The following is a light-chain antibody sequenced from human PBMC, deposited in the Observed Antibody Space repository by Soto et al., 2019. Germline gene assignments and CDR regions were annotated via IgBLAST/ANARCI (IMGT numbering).Light chain of an antibody. V-gene: IGLV1-47*01. Sequence: QSVLTQPPSASGTPGQRVTISCSGSSSNIETNYVYWYQQLPGTAPKVLICRNNQRPSRVPDRFSASKSGTSASLAISGLRSEDEADYYCAAWDGSLSGWVFGGGTKLTVL. CDR3: AAWDGSLSGWV. CDR2: RNN. CDR1: SSNIETNY. J-gene: IGLJ3*02.